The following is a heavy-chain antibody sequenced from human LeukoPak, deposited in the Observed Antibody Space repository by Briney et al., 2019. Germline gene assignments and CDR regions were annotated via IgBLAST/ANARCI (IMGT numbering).Heavy chain of an antibody. CDR1: GGSVSSSDYY. V-gene: IGHV4-39*01. J-gene: IGHJ4*02. D-gene: IGHD1-1*01. CDR2: INYSGNT. Sequence: MASETRSLTCTVSGGSVSSSDYYWGWIRQPPGKGLEWIGSINYSGNTYYNPSLKNRVTISVDTSKNQFSLKLSSVTAADTAVYYCARSLSTTGLRWGQGTLVTVSS. CDR3: ARSLSTTGLR.